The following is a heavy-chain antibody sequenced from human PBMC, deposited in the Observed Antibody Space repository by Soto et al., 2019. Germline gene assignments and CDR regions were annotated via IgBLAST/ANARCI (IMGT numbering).Heavy chain of an antibody. J-gene: IGHJ3*01. CDR1: GFTFNTFA. CDR2: ISGSVGTT. V-gene: IGHV3-23*01. Sequence: GGSLRLSCAASGFTFNTFAMNWVRQAPGKGLEWVAPISGSVGTTYYADTVKVRFTISRATSKNTLYLQMNSLSAEDTAVYYCAKGFIVVVTAIRPDDNFGVWGQGTMVTVS. D-gene: IGHD2-21*02. CDR3: AKGFIVVVTAIRPDDNFGV.